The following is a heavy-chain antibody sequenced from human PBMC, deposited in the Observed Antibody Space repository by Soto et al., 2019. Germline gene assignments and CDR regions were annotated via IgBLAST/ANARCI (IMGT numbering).Heavy chain of an antibody. D-gene: IGHD1-26*01. CDR3: ARAAFRKWELPGDFDY. V-gene: IGHV3-48*02. CDR2: ISSSSSTI. Sequence: GGSLRLSCAASGFTFSSYSMNWVRQAPGKGLEWVSYISSSSSTIYYADSVKGRFTISRDNAKNSLYLQMNSLRDEDTAVYYCARAAFRKWELPGDFDYWGQGTLVTVSS. J-gene: IGHJ4*02. CDR1: GFTFSSYS.